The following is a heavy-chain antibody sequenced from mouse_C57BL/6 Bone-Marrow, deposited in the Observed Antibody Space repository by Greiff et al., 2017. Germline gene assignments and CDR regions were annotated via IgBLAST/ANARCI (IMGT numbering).Heavy chain of an antibody. D-gene: IGHD3-1*01. V-gene: IGHV1-50*01. CDR3: AREGGLSGDFDY. CDR1: GYTFTSYW. Sequence: QVQLQQPGAELVKPGASVKLSCKASGYTFTSYWMQWVKQRPGQGLEWIGEIDPSDSYTNYNQKFKGKATLTVDTSSSTAYMPLSSLTSEDSAVYYCAREGGLSGDFDYGGQGTTLTVSS. CDR2: IDPSDSYT. J-gene: IGHJ2*01.